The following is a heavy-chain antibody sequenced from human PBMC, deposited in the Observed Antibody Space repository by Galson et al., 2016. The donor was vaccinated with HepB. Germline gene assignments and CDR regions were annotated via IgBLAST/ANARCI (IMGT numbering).Heavy chain of an antibody. D-gene: IGHD5-12*01. CDR3: AKGLRFSYFYGMDV. CDR2: ISYKSGRI. CDR1: GFTFDDYA. V-gene: IGHV3-9*01. J-gene: IGHJ6*02. Sequence: SLRLSCAASGFTFDDYATHWVRQAPGKGLEWVSGISYKSGRIGYADSVKGRFTISRDNAKNSLYLQMNSLRAEDTALYYCAKGLRFSYFYGMDVWGQGTTVTVSS.